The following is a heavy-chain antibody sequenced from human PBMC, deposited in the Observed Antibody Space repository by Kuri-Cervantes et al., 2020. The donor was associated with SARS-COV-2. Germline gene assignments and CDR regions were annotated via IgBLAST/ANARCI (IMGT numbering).Heavy chain of an antibody. V-gene: IGHV3-7*01. J-gene: IGHJ4*02. Sequence: GESLKTSCAASGFTFSSYWMSWGRQAPGKGMEWVANIKQDGSEKYYGDSVKGRFTISRDNVKNSVYLQMNILRADEPAVYYCAREERGYAYFDYWGQGTLVTVSS. CDR2: IKQDGSEK. CDR1: GFTFSSYW. D-gene: IGHD5-12*01. CDR3: AREERGYAYFDY.